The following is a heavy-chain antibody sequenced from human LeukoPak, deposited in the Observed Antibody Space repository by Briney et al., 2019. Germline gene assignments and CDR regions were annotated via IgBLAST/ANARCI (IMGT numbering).Heavy chain of an antibody. CDR2: ISYDGSNK. D-gene: IGHD5-12*01. Sequence: GRSLRLSCAASGFTFSSYGVHWVRQAPGKGLEWVAGISYDGSNKYYADSVKGRFTISRDNSKNTVYLQMNSLRGEDTAVYYCARDLATLGMDVWGKGTTVTVSS. CDR3: ARDLATLGMDV. CDR1: GFTFSSYG. V-gene: IGHV3-30*01. J-gene: IGHJ6*04.